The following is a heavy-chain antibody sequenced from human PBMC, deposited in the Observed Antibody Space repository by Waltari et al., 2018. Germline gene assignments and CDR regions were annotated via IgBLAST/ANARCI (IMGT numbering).Heavy chain of an antibody. V-gene: IGHV1-24*01. Sequence: AEVKKPGASVTVSCKVSGYTLTEFSLHWVRQAPGKGFEWMGGFDPEDGETIYAQQFQGRVTMIEETTTDTAYIELISLGSEDTAGYYWSTVRLVLMVYAHFDYWGQGTLVTVSS. CDR1: GYTLTEFS. CDR3: STVRLVLMVYAHFDY. D-gene: IGHD2-8*01. CDR2: FDPEDGET. J-gene: IGHJ4*02.